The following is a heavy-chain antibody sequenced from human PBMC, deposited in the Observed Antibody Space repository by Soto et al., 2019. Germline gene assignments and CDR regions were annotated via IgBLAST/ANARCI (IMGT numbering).Heavy chain of an antibody. V-gene: IGHV3-9*01. CDR3: AKAGLRWYYFDY. J-gene: IGHJ4*02. CDR2: ISWNSGSI. Sequence: DVQLVESGGGLVQPGRSLRLSCAASGFTFDDYAMHWVRQAPGKGLEWVSGISWNSGSIGYADSVKGRFTISRDNAKNSLYLQMNSLRAEDTALYYCAKAGLRWYYFDYWGQGTLVTVSS. D-gene: IGHD4-17*01. CDR1: GFTFDDYA.